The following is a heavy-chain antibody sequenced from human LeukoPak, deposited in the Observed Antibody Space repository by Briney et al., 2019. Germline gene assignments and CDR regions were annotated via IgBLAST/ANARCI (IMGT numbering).Heavy chain of an antibody. CDR1: GFAYSSYA. D-gene: IGHD5-18*01. CDR2: ISYDGSNK. V-gene: IGHV3-30-3*02. J-gene: IGHJ4*02. CDR3: AKHAAMVKD. Sequence: GGSLRLSCAASGFAYSSYAMHWVRQAPGKGLEWVAVISYDGSNKYYADSVKGRFTISRDNSKNTLYLQMNSLRAEDTAVYYCAKHAAMVKDWGQGTLVTVSS.